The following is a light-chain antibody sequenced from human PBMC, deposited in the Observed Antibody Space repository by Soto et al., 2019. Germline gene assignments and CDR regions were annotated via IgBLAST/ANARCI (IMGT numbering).Light chain of an antibody. CDR2: AAS. V-gene: IGKV1-39*01. CDR1: QSISSY. Sequence: DIQMTQSPSSLSASVGDRVIITCRAGQSISSYLSWYQQKSGKAPKLLTYAASSLQSGVPSRFSGSGSGTDFILTISSLQPDDVATYYCPRRYSTPWTFGQGTKVEI. CDR3: PRRYSTPWT. J-gene: IGKJ1*01.